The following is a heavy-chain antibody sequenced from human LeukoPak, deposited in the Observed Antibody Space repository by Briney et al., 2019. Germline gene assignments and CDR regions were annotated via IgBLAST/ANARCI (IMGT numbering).Heavy chain of an antibody. CDR1: GGPITHSY. V-gene: IGHV4-4*07. D-gene: IGHD3-22*01. J-gene: IGHJ3*01. Sequence: SETLSLTCTVSGGPITHSYWSWIRHSAGTGMEWIGRIHATGTTNYNPSFKSRVSMSLDMPTSQFSLTLSAVTVADTATYYCARIFDRDVWGQGALVTVSP. CDR3: ARIFDRDV. CDR2: IHATGTT.